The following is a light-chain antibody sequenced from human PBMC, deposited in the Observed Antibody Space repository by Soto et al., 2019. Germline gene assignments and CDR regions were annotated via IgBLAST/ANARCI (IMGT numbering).Light chain of an antibody. CDR3: YSFAGSSTFWV. V-gene: IGLV2-8*01. J-gene: IGLJ3*02. CDR2: GVT. Sequence: QSVLAQPPSASGSPGQSVTISCTGSGSDIGAYNFVSWYQQHPGKAPKLMIFGVTERPSGVPDRFSGSKSGNTASLTVSGLQADDEAVYYCYSFAGSSTFWVFGGGTKLTVL. CDR1: GSDIGAYNF.